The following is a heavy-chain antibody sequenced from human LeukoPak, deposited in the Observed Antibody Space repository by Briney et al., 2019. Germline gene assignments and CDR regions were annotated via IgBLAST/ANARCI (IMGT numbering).Heavy chain of an antibody. CDR3: ARDKDSSTGAFDI. J-gene: IGHJ3*02. CDR2: ISSSSSYI. V-gene: IGHV3-21*01. D-gene: IGHD3-22*01. Sequence: GGSLRLSCAASGFTFSIYAISWVRQAPGKGLEWVSSISSSSSYIYYADSVKGRFTISRDNAKNSLYLQMNSLRAEDTAVYYCARDKDSSTGAFDIWGQGTMVTVSS. CDR1: GFTFSIYA.